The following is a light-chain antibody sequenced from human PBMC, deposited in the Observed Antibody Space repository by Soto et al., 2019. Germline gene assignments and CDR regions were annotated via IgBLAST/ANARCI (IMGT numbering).Light chain of an antibody. Sequence: QSALTQPASVSGSPGQSITISCTGTSSDVGGYNYVSWYQQHPGKAPKLMIYDVSNRPSVVSNRFSGSKSGNTASLTISGLQAEDEADYYCRSYTSRSTVVFGGGTKLTVL. J-gene: IGLJ2*01. CDR1: SSDVGGYNY. CDR2: DVS. CDR3: RSYTSRSTVV. V-gene: IGLV2-14*01.